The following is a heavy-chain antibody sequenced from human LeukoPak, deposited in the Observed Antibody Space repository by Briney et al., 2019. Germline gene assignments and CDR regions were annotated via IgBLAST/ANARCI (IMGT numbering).Heavy chain of an antibody. V-gene: IGHV3-48*03. CDR3: ARGEWRP. D-gene: IGHD3-3*01. CDR2: ISSSGSNI. CDR1: AFTFSSYE. J-gene: IGHJ5*02. Sequence: GGSLTLSAAASAFTFSSYEMDWGRHGPGKGRKGGSYISSSGSNIYYADSVKGRFNISRDNAEPSLYLQMNSLRVEDTAVYSCARGEWRPWGEGTLVTVSS.